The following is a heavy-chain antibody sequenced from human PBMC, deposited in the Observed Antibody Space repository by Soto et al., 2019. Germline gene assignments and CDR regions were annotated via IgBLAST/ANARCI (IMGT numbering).Heavy chain of an antibody. Sequence: GGSLRLSCAASGFTFTSYAMSWVRLTPGKGLEWVSAISGSGSNTFYADSVRGRFTTSRDNSKNTVFLQMNNLRAEDTAVYFCARDRATFDYWGQGTRVTVSS. CDR1: GFTFTSYA. D-gene: IGHD1-26*01. CDR3: ARDRATFDY. CDR2: ISGSGSNT. V-gene: IGHV3-23*01. J-gene: IGHJ4*02.